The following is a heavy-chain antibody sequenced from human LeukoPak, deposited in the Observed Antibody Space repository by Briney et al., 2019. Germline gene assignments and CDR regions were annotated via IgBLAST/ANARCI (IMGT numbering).Heavy chain of an antibody. J-gene: IGHJ4*02. D-gene: IGHD6-13*01. CDR3: ARTNQGASRKGSSWWDFDY. Sequence: PSETLSLTCTVSGGSISNNSDYWGWIRQPPGKGLEWIGSIYYSATTFYNPSLKSRVTISVDTSKNQFSLRLSSVTAADTAVYYCARTNQGASRKGSSWWDFDYWGQGTLVTVSS. V-gene: IGHV4-39*07. CDR1: GGSISNNSDY. CDR2: IYYSATT.